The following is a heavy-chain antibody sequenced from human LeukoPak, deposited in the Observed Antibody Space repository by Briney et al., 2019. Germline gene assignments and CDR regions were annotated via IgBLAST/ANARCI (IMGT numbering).Heavy chain of an antibody. J-gene: IGHJ4*02. CDR2: IYYSGST. Sequence: SETLSLTCTVSGGSISSYYWSWIRQPPGKGLEWIGYIYYSGSTYYNPSLKSRVTISVDTSKNQFSLRLSSVTAADTAVYYCARAIYYDTDSLRHYFDYWGQRTLVTVSS. CDR1: GGSISSYY. V-gene: IGHV4-59*08. CDR3: ARAIYYDTDSLRHYFDY. D-gene: IGHD3-22*01.